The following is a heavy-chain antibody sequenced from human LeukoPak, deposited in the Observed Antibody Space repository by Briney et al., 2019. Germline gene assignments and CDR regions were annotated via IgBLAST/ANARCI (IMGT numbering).Heavy chain of an antibody. CDR3: ARVGGQADY. Sequence: SETLSLTCAVSGGSISSGGYSWSWIRQPPGKGLEWIGYIYHSGSTYYNPSLKSRVTISVDKSKNQFSLKLSSVTAADTAVYYCARVGGQADYWGQGTLVTVSS. J-gene: IGHJ4*02. CDR1: GGSISSGGYS. CDR2: IYHSGST. D-gene: IGHD2-15*01. V-gene: IGHV4-30-2*01.